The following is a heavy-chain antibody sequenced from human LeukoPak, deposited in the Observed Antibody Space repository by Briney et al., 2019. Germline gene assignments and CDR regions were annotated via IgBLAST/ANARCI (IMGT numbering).Heavy chain of an antibody. Sequence: PSETLSLTCAVYGGPFSGYYWSWIRQPPGKGLEWIGEINHSGSTNYNPSLKSRVTISVDTSKNQFSLKQSSVTAADTAVYYCARVGSGYSYEFDYWGQGTLVTVSS. J-gene: IGHJ4*02. CDR3: ARVGSGYSYEFDY. CDR2: INHSGST. D-gene: IGHD5-18*01. V-gene: IGHV4-34*01. CDR1: GGPFSGYY.